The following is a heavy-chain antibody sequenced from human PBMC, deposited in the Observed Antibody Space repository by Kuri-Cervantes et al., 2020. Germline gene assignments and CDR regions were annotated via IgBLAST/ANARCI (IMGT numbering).Heavy chain of an antibody. V-gene: IGHV3-7*01. Sequence: GESLKISCAASGFTFSSYGMHWVRQAPGKGLEWVANIKQDGSERYYVDSVKGRFTISRDNAKNSLYLQMNSLRAEDTAVYYCARTTTTVTTLPHDYWGQGTLVTVSS. D-gene: IGHD4-17*01. CDR3: ARTTTTVTTLPHDY. J-gene: IGHJ4*02. CDR2: IKQDGSER. CDR1: GFTFSSYG.